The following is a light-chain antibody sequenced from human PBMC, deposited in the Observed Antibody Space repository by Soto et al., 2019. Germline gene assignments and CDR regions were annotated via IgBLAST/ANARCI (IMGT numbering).Light chain of an antibody. CDR3: QQYGSSSIT. V-gene: IGKV3-11*01. J-gene: IGKJ5*01. CDR2: DAS. Sequence: EIVLTQSPATLSLSPGKRSTLSCRASQSVSSYLAWYQQKPGQAPRLLIYDASNRATGIPARFSGSGSGTDFTLTISRLEPEDFAVYYCQQYGSSSITFGQGTRLEIK. CDR1: QSVSSY.